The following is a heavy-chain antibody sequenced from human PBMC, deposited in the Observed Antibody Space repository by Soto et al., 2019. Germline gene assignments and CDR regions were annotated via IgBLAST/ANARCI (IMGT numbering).Heavy chain of an antibody. J-gene: IGHJ4*02. CDR2: IYSTGTT. D-gene: IGHD3-10*01. CDR3: AKDLMVSGSHYKTLGY. CDR1: GFTVGNHY. V-gene: IGHV3-53*01. Sequence: EVQLVESGGGLIQPGGSLKLSCAASGFTVGNHYMNWVRQAPGKGLEWVSLIYSTGTTKYADSVKGRFNVSREDDKNTLYLQMNSLRAEETVVYYCAKDLMVSGSHYKTLGYWGQGTLVTVSS.